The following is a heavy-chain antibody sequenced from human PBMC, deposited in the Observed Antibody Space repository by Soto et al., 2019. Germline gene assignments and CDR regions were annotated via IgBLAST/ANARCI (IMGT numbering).Heavy chain of an antibody. J-gene: IGHJ4*02. D-gene: IGHD5-12*01. CDR1: GYTFTSYA. CDR3: AARRDGYNYYFDY. Sequence: GASVKVSCKASGYTFTSYAMHWVRQAPGQRLEWMGWINAGNGNTKYSQKFQGRVTITRDTSASTAYMELSSLRSEDTAVYYCAARRDGYNYYFDYWGQGTLVTVSS. CDR2: INAGNGNT. V-gene: IGHV1-3*01.